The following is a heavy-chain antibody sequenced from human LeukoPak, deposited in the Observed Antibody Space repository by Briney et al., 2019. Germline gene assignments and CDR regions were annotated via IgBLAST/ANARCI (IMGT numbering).Heavy chain of an antibody. J-gene: IGHJ3*02. CDR3: ARVRSYCSGGSCYSLDAFDI. CDR2: ISYDGSNK. Sequence: PGGSLRLSCAASGFTFSSYAMHWVRQAPGKGLEWVAAISYDGSNKYYADSVKGRSTISRDNSKNTLYLQMNSLRAEDTAVYYCARVRSYCSGGSCYSLDAFDIWGQGTMVTVSS. D-gene: IGHD2-15*01. V-gene: IGHV3-30-3*01. CDR1: GFTFSSYA.